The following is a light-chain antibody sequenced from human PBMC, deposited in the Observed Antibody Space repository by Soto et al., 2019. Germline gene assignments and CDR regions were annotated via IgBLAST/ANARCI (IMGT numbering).Light chain of an antibody. CDR2: DDS. CDR1: NIGSRS. J-gene: IGLJ2*01. CDR3: QVWDTTSDHRVV. V-gene: IGLV3-21*02. Sequence: SYELTQPPSVSVAPRQTATITCGGNNIGSRSVHWYQQKSGQAPVLVVFDDSVRPSGIPERISGYNSGNTATLTISGVEAGDEADYYCQVWDTTSDHRVVFGGGTKLTVL.